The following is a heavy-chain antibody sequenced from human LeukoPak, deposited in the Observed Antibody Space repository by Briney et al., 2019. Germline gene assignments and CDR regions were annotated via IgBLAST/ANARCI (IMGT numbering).Heavy chain of an antibody. J-gene: IGHJ4*02. Sequence: ASVKVSCKASGYTFTSYAMHWVRQAPGQRLEWMGWINAGNGNTKYSQKLQGRVTMTTDTSTSTAYMELRSLRSDDTAVYYCAMGHDYGDRSDYWGQGTLVTVSS. CDR3: AMGHDYGDRSDY. CDR1: GYTFTSYA. V-gene: IGHV1-3*01. D-gene: IGHD4-17*01. CDR2: INAGNGNT.